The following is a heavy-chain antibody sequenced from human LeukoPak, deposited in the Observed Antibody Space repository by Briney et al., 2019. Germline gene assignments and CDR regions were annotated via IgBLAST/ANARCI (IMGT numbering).Heavy chain of an antibody. Sequence: GASVKVSCKTSGYTFTSYVISWVRQAPGQGLEWMGWICGYSGHTYSVQRFQGRLTMTTDTYTSTAAMELRGVTYDSRAVFYCARGFSANHYDYRGQGTLFTVSS. D-gene: IGHD1-14*01. CDR3: ARGFSANHYDY. V-gene: IGHV1-18*01. CDR2: ICGYSGHT. J-gene: IGHJ4*02. CDR1: GYTFTSYV.